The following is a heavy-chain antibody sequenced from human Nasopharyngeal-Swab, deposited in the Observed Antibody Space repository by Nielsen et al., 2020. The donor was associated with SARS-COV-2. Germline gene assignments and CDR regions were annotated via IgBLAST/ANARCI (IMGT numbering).Heavy chain of an antibody. CDR1: GFTFSDYA. CDR2: ITSSTSQT. CDR3: AKDRPQVLGTTDGFDV. Sequence: LSLTCAASGFTFSDYAINWVRQAPGKGLEWVSVITSSTSQTYYADSVKGRFTISRDNSKNTVYLQMSSLRAEDTAIYYCAKDRPQVLGTTDGFDVWGQGTMVTVSS. J-gene: IGHJ3*01. V-gene: IGHV3-23*01. D-gene: IGHD1-7*01.